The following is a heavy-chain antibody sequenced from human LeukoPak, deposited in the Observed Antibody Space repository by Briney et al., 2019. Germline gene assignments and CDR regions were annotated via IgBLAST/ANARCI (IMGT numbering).Heavy chain of an antibody. V-gene: IGHV3-74*01. CDR3: ARRVAAAGTRGYFGY. Sequence: GGSLRLSCGASGFTFSNYWMHWVGQAPGKGLVWVSRISSDGSTTNYADSVKGRFTISRDNAKNSLYLQMNSLRDEDTAVYYCARRVAAAGTRGYFGYWGQGTLVTVSS. CDR1: GFTFSNYW. D-gene: IGHD6-13*01. CDR2: ISSDGSTT. J-gene: IGHJ4*02.